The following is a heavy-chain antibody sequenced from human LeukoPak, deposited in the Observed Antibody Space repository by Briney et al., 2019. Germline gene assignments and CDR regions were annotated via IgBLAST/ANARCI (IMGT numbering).Heavy chain of an antibody. J-gene: IGHJ4*02. CDR3: ALRYGGYPSNFDY. CDR2: ISSSSSYI. Sequence: GGSLRLSCAASGFTFSSYSMNWVRQAPGKGLEWVSSISSSSSYIYYADSVKGRFTISRDNAKNSLYLQMNSLRAEDTAVYYCALRYGGYPSNFDYWGQGTLVTVSS. CDR1: GFTFSSYS. V-gene: IGHV3-21*01. D-gene: IGHD5-12*01.